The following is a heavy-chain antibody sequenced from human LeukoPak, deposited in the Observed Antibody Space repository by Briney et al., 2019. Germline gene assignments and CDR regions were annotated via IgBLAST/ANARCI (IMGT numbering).Heavy chain of an antibody. Sequence: GGSLRLSCAASGFTFSSYSMNWVRQAPGKGLEWVSYISSSSSTIYYADSVKGRFTISRDNAKNSLYLQMNSLRAEDTAVYYCARKVQLWLDYYGMDVWGQGTTVTVS. CDR3: ARKVQLWLDYYGMDV. CDR2: ISSSSSTI. D-gene: IGHD5-18*01. V-gene: IGHV3-48*01. J-gene: IGHJ6*02. CDR1: GFTFSSYS.